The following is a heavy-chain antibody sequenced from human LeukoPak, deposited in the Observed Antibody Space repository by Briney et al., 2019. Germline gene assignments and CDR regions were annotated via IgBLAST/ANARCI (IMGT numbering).Heavy chain of an antibody. CDR2: IYYSGST. V-gene: IGHV4-59*01. J-gene: IGHJ5*02. CDR3: ARGPYGSGHNWFDP. CDR1: GGSIRSYY. D-gene: IGHD3-10*01. Sequence: PSETLSLTCTVSGGSIRSYYWSWIRQPPGKGLEWIGYIYYSGSTNYNPSLKSRVTISVDTSKNQFSLKLSSVTAADTAVYYCARGPYGSGHNWFDPWGQGTLVTVSS.